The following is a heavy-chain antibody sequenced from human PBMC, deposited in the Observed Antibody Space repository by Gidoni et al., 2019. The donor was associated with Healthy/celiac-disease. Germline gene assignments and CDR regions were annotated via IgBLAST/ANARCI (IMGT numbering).Heavy chain of an antibody. CDR1: GYTFTSYD. V-gene: IGHV1-8*01. CDR2: MNPNSGNT. CDR3: ARGLGYCSSTSCRLYYYYGMDV. Sequence: QVQLVHSGAEVKKPAASVKGACKAAGYTFTSYDINWVRQATGQGLEWMGWMNPNSGNTGYAQKFQGRVTMTRNTSISTAYMELSSLRSEDTAVYYCARGLGYCSSTSCRLYYYYGMDVWGQGTTVTVSS. D-gene: IGHD2-2*01. J-gene: IGHJ6*02.